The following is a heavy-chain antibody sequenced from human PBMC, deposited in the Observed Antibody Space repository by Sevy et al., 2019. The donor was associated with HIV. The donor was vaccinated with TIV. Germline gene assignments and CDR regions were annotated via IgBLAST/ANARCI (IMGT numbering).Heavy chain of an antibody. J-gene: IGHJ4*02. CDR3: ATTKDYYESSGDPFDY. D-gene: IGHD3-22*01. CDR2: FDPEDDET. Sequence: ASVKVSCKVSGYTLSQLSMHWVRLAPGKGLEWMGSFDPEDDETIYAQKFQDRVTMTEDTSTNTAYMELSSLRSEDTAVYYSATTKDYYESSGDPFDYWGQGTLVTVSS. V-gene: IGHV1-24*01. CDR1: GYTLSQLS.